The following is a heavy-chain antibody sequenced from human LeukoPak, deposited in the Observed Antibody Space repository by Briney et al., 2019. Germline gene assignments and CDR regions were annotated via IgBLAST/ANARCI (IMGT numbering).Heavy chain of an antibody. CDR2: ISGSGGST. Sequence: GGSLRLSCAASGFTFSSYAMGWVRQAPGKGLEWVSAISGSGGSTYYADSVKGRFTISRDNSKNTLYLQMNSLRAEDTAVYYCAKDQGRGAVAGLNYFDYWGQGTLVTVSS. J-gene: IGHJ4*02. D-gene: IGHD6-19*01. CDR1: GFTFSSYA. CDR3: AKDQGRGAVAGLNYFDY. V-gene: IGHV3-23*01.